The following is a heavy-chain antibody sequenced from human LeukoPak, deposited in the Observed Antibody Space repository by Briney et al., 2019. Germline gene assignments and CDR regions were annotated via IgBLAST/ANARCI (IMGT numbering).Heavy chain of an antibody. CDR2: IIPILGIA. D-gene: IGHD2-2*02. CDR3: ARAYCSSTSCYTDWFDP. CDR1: GGTFSSYA. J-gene: IGHJ5*02. Sequence: SVKVSCKASGGTFSSYAISWVRQAPGQGLEWMGRIIPILGIANYAQKFQGRVTITADKSTSTAYMELSSLRSEDTAVYYCARAYCSSTSCYTDWFDPWGQGTLVTVSS. V-gene: IGHV1-69*04.